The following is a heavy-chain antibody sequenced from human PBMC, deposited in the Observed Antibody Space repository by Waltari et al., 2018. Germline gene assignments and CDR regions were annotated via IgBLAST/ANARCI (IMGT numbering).Heavy chain of an antibody. CDR3: AKDSAYYDSSGYTPFDY. J-gene: IGHJ4*02. CDR1: GFTFSSYG. Sequence: QVQLVESGGGVVQPGGSLRLSCAASGFTFSSYGMHWVRQAPGKGLEWVAFIRYDGSNKYYADSVKGRFTISRDNSKNTLYLQMNSLRAEDTAVYYCAKDSAYYDSSGYTPFDYWGQGTLVTVSS. V-gene: IGHV3-30*02. D-gene: IGHD3-22*01. CDR2: IRYDGSNK.